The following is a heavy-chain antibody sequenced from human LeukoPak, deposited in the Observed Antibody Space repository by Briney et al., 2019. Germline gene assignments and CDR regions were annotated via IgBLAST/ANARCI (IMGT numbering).Heavy chain of an antibody. CDR1: GYTFTSYA. CDR2: INAGNGNT. CDR3: ARNWGAGHPINFDY. J-gene: IGHJ4*02. Sequence: ASVKVSCKASGYTFTSYAMHWVRQAPGQRLEWMGWINAGNGNTKYSQEFQGRVTITRDTSASTAYMELSSLRSDDTAVYYCARNWGAGHPINFDYWGQGTLVTVSS. D-gene: IGHD3-16*01. V-gene: IGHV1-3*01.